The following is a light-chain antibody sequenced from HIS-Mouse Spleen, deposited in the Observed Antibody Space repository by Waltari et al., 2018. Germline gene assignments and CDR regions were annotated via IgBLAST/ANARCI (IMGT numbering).Light chain of an antibody. V-gene: IGLV2-23*01. Sequence: QSALTQPASVSGSPGQSITISCAGTSRRVGSYNLVSWYPQHPGQAPKLMIYERSKRPSGVSNRFSGSKSGNTASLTISGLQAEDEADYYCCSYAGSVVFGGGTKLTVL. CDR3: CSYAGSVV. CDR1: SRRVGSYNL. J-gene: IGLJ2*01. CDR2: ERS.